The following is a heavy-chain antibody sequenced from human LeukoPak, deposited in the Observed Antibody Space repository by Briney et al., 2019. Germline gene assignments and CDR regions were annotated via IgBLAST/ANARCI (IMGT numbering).Heavy chain of an antibody. D-gene: IGHD3-9*01. CDR2: INPNSGGT. CDR3: ARDFALYYDILTGYYQFDP. V-gene: IGHV1-2*02. J-gene: IGHJ5*02. Sequence: ASVKVSCKASGYTFTSYAMNWVRQAPGQGLEWMGWINPNSGGTNYAQKFQGRVTMTRDTSISTAYMELSRLRSDDTAVYYCARDFALYYDILTGYYQFDPWGQGTLVTVSS. CDR1: GYTFTSYA.